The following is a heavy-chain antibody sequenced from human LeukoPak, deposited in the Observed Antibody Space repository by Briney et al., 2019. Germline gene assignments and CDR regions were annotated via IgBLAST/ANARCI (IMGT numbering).Heavy chain of an antibody. CDR1: GGSFSGYY. D-gene: IGHD3-3*01. Sequence: SETLSLTCAVYGGSFSGYYWSWIRQPPGKGLEWIGEINHSGSTNYNPSLKSRVTISVDTSKNQFSLKLNSVTAADTAVYYCAKNGQSGFSFDPWGQGTLVTVSS. V-gene: IGHV4-34*01. J-gene: IGHJ5*02. CDR3: AKNGQSGFSFDP. CDR2: INHSGST.